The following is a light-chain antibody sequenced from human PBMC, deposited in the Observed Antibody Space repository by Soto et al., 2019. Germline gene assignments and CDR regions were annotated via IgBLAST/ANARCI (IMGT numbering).Light chain of an antibody. Sequence: EIVLTQSPATLSVSPGERATLSCRASQSVSSNIAWYQHRPGQAPRLLIYGASTRATGIPARFSGSGSGTDFTRTISSLQSEEFAVYYCQPYDNWPSPYSFGPGTKLEIK. CDR1: QSVSSN. CDR3: QPYDNWPSPYS. J-gene: IGKJ2*03. V-gene: IGKV3-15*01. CDR2: GAS.